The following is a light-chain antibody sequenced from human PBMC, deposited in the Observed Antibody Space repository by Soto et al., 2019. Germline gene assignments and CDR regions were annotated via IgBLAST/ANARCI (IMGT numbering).Light chain of an antibody. J-gene: IGLJ2*01. CDR2: GNS. V-gene: IGLV1-40*01. Sequence: QAVVTQPPSVSVAPGQRVTISCTGSSSNIGAGYDVHWYQQLPGTAPKLLIYGNSNRPSGVPDRFSGSKSGTSASLAITGLQAEDEADYYCQSYDSSHVVFGGGTKLTVL. CDR3: QSYDSSHVV. CDR1: SSNIGAGYD.